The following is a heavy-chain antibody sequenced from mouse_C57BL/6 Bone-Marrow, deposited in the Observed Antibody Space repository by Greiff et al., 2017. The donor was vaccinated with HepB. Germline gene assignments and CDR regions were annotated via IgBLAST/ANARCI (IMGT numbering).Heavy chain of an antibody. D-gene: IGHD1-1*01. V-gene: IGHV1-85*01. Sequence: QVQLKESGPELVKPGASVKLSCKASGYTFTSYDINWVKQRPGQGLEWIGWIYPRDGSTKCNEKFKGKATLTVDTSSSTAYMELHSLTSEDSAVYFCAVGSSYWYFDVWGTGTTVTVSS. CDR2: IYPRDGST. CDR3: AVGSSYWYFDV. J-gene: IGHJ1*03. CDR1: GYTFTSYD.